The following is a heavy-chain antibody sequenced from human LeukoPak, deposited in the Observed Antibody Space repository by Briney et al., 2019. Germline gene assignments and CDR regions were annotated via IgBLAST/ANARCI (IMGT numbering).Heavy chain of an antibody. D-gene: IGHD3-22*01. CDR2: IYSNGIT. Sequence: SQTLSLTCTVSGGSIFSYYFNWIRQPPGKGLEWIGYIYSNGITNYNPSLRSRATISIATSKNQFSLRLRPVTAAHTAIYYCARRAYYDTSGYYPASGYFDLWGRGTLVTVSS. V-gene: IGHV4-4*08. J-gene: IGHJ2*01. CDR3: ARRAYYDTSGYYPASGYFDL. CDR1: GGSIFSYY.